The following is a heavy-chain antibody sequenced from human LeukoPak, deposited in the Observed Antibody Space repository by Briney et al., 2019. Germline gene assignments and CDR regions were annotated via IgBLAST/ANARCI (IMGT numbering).Heavy chain of an antibody. CDR3: ARHHAYSSSWYPFWFDP. J-gene: IGHJ5*02. D-gene: IGHD6-13*01. CDR2: IYPGDSDT. V-gene: IGHV5-51*01. Sequence: IGXXRQMPGXGLXWMGIIYPGDSDTRYSPSFQGQVTISADKSISTAYLQWSSLKASDTAMYYCARHHAYSSSWYPFWFDPWGQGTLVTVSS.